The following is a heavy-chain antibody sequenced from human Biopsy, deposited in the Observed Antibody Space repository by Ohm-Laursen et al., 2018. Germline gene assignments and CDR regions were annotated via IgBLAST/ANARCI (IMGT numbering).Heavy chain of an antibody. V-gene: IGHV4-61*01. D-gene: IGHD2-2*01. CDR3: TRDVKRYCSGSSCYTGYFGMDV. CDR2: VYYSGTT. J-gene: IGHJ6*02. Sequence: TLSFTCSVSGGSVSDSFHFWSWIRQPPGKGLEWIGNVYYSGTTNYNPSLKSRVTVSIDTSKNQFSLKLTSVTAADTAVYFCTRDVKRYCSGSSCYTGYFGMDVWGQGTTVTVSS. CDR1: GGSVSDSFHF.